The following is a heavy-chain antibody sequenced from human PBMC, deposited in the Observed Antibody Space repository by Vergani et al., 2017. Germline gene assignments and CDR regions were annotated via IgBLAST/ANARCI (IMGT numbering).Heavy chain of an antibody. CDR3: ARGSCLCGSFYKPLFDY. Sequence: QVQLQESGPGLVKTSQTLSLTCTVSGRSINSHNYYWSWIPQPAGKGLEWIGRIHTSGSTNYNPSLKSRVTMSEDTSKNQFSLNLTSVTAADTAGYFRARGSCLCGSFYKPLFDYWGQGILVTVSS. D-gene: IGHD3-10*01. CDR1: GRSINSHNYY. V-gene: IGHV4-61*02. CDR2: IHTSGST. J-gene: IGHJ4*02.